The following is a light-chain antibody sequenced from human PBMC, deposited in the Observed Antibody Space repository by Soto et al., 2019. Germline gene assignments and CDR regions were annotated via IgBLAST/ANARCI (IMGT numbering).Light chain of an antibody. CDR3: QQYGNSRWT. CDR2: GTS. Sequence: EIVLTQSPDTLSLSPGERATLSCRASQSVSSSYLAWYQQTPGQAPRLLIYGTSNRATGIPDRFSGSGSGTDFTLTISRLEPEDFAVYYGQQYGNSRWTFGQGTKVEIK. V-gene: IGKV3-20*01. J-gene: IGKJ1*01. CDR1: QSVSSSY.